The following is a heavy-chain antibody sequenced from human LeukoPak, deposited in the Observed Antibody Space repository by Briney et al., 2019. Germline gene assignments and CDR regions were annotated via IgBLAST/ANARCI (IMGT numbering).Heavy chain of an antibody. J-gene: IGHJ4*02. Sequence: GGSLRLSCAASGFTFSSYSMNWVRQAPGKGLEWVSYISSRSSPIYYADSVKGRFTISRDNAKNSLYLQMNSLRAEDTAVYYCARDRDTAMVTVPFDYWGQGTLVTVSS. V-gene: IGHV3-48*04. CDR1: GFTFSSYS. CDR2: ISSRSSPI. CDR3: ARDRDTAMVTVPFDY. D-gene: IGHD5-18*01.